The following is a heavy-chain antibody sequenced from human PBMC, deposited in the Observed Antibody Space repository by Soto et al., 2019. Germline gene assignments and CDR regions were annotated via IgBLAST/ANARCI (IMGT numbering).Heavy chain of an antibody. V-gene: IGHV3-21*01. D-gene: IGHD5-12*01. Sequence: EVQLVESGGGLVKPGGSLRLSCAASGFTFSSYSMNWVRQAPGKGLEWVSSISSSSSYIYYADSVKGRFTISRDNAKNSLYLQMNSLRAEDTAVYYCVGIVATIRSPFDYWVQGSLVTVSS. CDR1: GFTFSSYS. CDR3: VGIVATIRSPFDY. CDR2: ISSSSSYI. J-gene: IGHJ4*02.